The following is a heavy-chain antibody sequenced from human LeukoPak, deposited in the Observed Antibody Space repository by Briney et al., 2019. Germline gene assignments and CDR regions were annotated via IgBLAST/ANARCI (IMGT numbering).Heavy chain of an antibody. CDR1: GGSVSSHTYY. CDR2: MHYIGSS. CDR3: ARAPSPRGWLQFLYYFDY. V-gene: IGHV4-39*01. Sequence: SETLSLTCTVPGGSVSSHTYYWGWIRQPPGKGLEWIGSMHYIGSSYYNPSLKSRVTISIDTSKNQFSLKLSSVTAADTAVYYCARAPSPRGWLQFLYYFDYWGQGTLVTVSS. J-gene: IGHJ4*02. D-gene: IGHD5-24*01.